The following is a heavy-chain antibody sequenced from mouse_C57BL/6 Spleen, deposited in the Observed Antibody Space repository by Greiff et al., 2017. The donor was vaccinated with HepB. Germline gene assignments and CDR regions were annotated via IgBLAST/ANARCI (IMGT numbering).Heavy chain of an antibody. CDR2: LYPGNSDT. V-gene: IGHV1-5*01. D-gene: IGHD4-1*02. Sequence: VQLQQSGTVLARPGASVKMSCKTSGYTFTSYWMHWVKQRPGQGLEWIGALYPGNSDTSYNQKFKGKAKLTAVTSASTAYMELSSLTNEDSAVYYCTRSGLQLGREVADWGQGTLVTVAA. CDR3: TRSGLQLGREVAD. CDR1: GYTFTSYW. J-gene: IGHJ3*01.